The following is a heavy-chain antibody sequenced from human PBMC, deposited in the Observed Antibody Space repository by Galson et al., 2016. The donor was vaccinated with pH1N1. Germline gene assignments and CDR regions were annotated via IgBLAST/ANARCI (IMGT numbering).Heavy chain of an antibody. CDR2: IWYDGSNK. J-gene: IGHJ6*02. CDR1: GFTFSSYG. V-gene: IGHV3-33*01. Sequence: SLRLSCAASGFTFSSYGMHWVRQAPGKGLEWVAVIWYDGSNKYYADSVKGRFTISRDNSKNTLYLQMNSLRAEETAVYYCARAEYYGSVSYIVRYFGMDVWGQGTTVTVSS. CDR3: ARAEYYGSVSYIVRYFGMDV. D-gene: IGHD3-10*01.